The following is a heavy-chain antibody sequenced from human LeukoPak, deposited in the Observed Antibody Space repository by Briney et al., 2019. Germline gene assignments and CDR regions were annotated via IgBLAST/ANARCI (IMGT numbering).Heavy chain of an antibody. CDR1: GFTFSNYW. CDR3: AGAYSAYGPFDY. CDR2: LNADGNSI. J-gene: IGHJ4*02. D-gene: IGHD5-12*01. Sequence: GSLRLSCAASGFTFSNYWMHWVRQAPGKGLVWVSRLNADGNSITYADSVRGRFTISRDNAKNTVHLQMNSLRVEDTAIYFCAGAYSAYGPFDYWGQGILVTVSS. V-gene: IGHV3-74*01.